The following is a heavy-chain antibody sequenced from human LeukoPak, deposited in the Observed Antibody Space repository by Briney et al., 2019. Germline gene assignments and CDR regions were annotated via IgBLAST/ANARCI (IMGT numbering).Heavy chain of an antibody. J-gene: IGHJ4*02. CDR3: ATGPPSQYCSSTICYYNFFDY. V-gene: IGHV1-24*01. Sequence: ASVKVSCKVSGYTLTELSMHWVRQAPGKGLEWMGGFDPEDGETIYARKFQGRVAMTEDTSTDTAYMELSSLRSEDTAVYYCATGPPSQYCSSTICYYNFFDYWGQGTLVTVSS. D-gene: IGHD2-2*01. CDR1: GYTLTELS. CDR2: FDPEDGET.